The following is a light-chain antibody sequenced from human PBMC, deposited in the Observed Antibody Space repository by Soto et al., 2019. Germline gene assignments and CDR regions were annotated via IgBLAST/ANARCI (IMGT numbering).Light chain of an antibody. CDR2: DVI. Sequence: QSALTQPASVSGSPGQSITISCTGTNSDIGGYNYVSWYQHHPGRAPKLLIYDVIRRPSGVSYRFSGSKSGNTASLTITGLQAEDEADYHCTSYTTAATLVIFGGGTQLTVL. CDR3: TSYTTAATLVI. CDR1: NSDIGGYNY. J-gene: IGLJ2*01. V-gene: IGLV2-14*03.